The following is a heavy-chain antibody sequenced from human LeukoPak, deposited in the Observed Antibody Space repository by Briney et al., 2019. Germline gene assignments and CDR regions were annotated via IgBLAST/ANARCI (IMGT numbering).Heavy chain of an antibody. J-gene: IGHJ6*02. V-gene: IGHV3-23*01. D-gene: IGHD1-26*01. CDR1: GFTFSSHA. CDR3: ARDRDIILMGHGMDV. CDR2: IGGAAGSR. Sequence: GGSLRLSFAASGFTFSSHAMTWVRQAPGKGLECVSTIGGAAGSRNFADSVRGRFTISRDNSNNTLFLHMTNLRAEDTAVYYCARDRDIILMGHGMDVWGQGTTVTVSS.